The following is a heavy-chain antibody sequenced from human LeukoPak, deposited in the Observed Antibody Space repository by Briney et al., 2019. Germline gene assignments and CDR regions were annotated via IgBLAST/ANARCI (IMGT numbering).Heavy chain of an antibody. J-gene: IGHJ6*03. CDR3: AKGATEYYYMDV. V-gene: IGHV1-69*13. D-gene: IGHD1-26*01. Sequence: GASVKVSCKASGGTFSSYAISWVRQAPGQGLEWMGGIIPIFGTANYAQKFQGRVTITADESTSTAYMELSSLRSEDTAVYYCAKGATEYYYMDVWGKGTTVTVSS. CDR2: IIPIFGTA. CDR1: GGTFSSYA.